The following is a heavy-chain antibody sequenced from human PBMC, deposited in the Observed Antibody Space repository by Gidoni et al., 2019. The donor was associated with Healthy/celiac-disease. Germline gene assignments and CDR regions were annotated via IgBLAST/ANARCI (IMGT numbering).Heavy chain of an antibody. V-gene: IGHV3-74*01. CDR1: GFTFSSYW. J-gene: IGHJ4*02. CDR2: INSDGSST. Sequence: EVQLVESGGGLVQPGGSLRLSCAASGFTFSSYWMHWVRQAPGKGLVWVSRINSDGSSTSYADSVKGRFTISRDNAKNTLYLQMNSLRAEDTAVYYCARDYCSSTSCYLFDYWGQGTLVTVSS. D-gene: IGHD2-2*01. CDR3: ARDYCSSTSCYLFDY.